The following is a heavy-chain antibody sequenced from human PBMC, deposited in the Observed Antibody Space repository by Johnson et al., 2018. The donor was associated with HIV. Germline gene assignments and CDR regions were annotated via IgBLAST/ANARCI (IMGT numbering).Heavy chain of an antibody. V-gene: IGHV3-30-3*02. CDR2: ISYDGSNN. CDR1: GFTFSSYA. Sequence: QVQLVESGGGVVQPGRSLRLSCAASGFTFSSYAMHRVRQAPGKGLEWVAVISYDGSNNYYADSAKGRFTISRDNSKNTLYLQMNSLRAEDTAVYYCAKLRWAWGAAFDVWGQGTMVTVSS. J-gene: IGHJ3*01. D-gene: IGHD3-16*01. CDR3: AKLRWAWGAAFDV.